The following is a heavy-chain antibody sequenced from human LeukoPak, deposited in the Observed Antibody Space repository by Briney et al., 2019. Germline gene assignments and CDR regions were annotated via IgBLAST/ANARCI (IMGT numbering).Heavy chain of an antibody. J-gene: IGHJ4*02. V-gene: IGHV3-23*01. CDR1: GFTFSSYS. CDR2: ISGSGGST. Sequence: GSLRLSCAASGFTFSSYSMNWIRQAPGKGLEWVSAISGSGGSTYYADSVKGRFTISRDNSKNTLYLQMNSLRAEDTAVYYCAKDTLQTVYSFDYWGQGTLVTVSS. D-gene: IGHD2-15*01. CDR3: AKDTLQTVYSFDY.